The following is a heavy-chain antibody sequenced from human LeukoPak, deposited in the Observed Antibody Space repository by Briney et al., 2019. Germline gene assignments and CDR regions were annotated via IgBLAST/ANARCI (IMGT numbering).Heavy chain of an antibody. J-gene: IGHJ6*02. CDR2: ISYDGNT. CDR3: ARHRSSGVIYYYYYYGMDV. Sequence: SETLSLTCIVSGDSISSRSYYRDWVREAPGKGPEWIGSISYDGNTYYNPSLKSRVTISVDTSKNQFSLKLSSVTAADTAVYYCARHRSSGVIYYYYYYGMDVWGQGTTVTVSS. V-gene: IGHV4-39*01. D-gene: IGHD6-19*01. CDR1: GDSISSRSYY.